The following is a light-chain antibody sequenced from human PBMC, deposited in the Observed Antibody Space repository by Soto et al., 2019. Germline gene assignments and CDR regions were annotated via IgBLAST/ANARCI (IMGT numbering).Light chain of an antibody. CDR1: QSVSSY. CDR3: QLRSNWPPWT. Sequence: EIVLTQSPATLSLSPGERATLSCRASQSVSSYLAWYQQKPGQAPRLLIYDASNRATGIPARFSGSGSGTDFTLPIISLEPEDFAVYYCQLRSNWPPWTFGQGTKVEIK. J-gene: IGKJ1*01. CDR2: DAS. V-gene: IGKV3-11*01.